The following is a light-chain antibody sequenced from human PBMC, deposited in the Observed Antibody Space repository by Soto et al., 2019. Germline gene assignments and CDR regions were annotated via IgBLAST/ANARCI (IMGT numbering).Light chain of an antibody. J-gene: IGLJ1*01. Sequence: QSVLTQPPSASGSPGQSVAISCTGTSSDVGGYNYVSWYQQHPGKAPKLMIYEVNKRPSGVPDRFSGSKSGNTASLTVSGLQAEDEADYYCSSFSVDSPLFATGTKVTVL. CDR1: SSDVGGYNY. CDR3: SSFSVDSPL. V-gene: IGLV2-8*01. CDR2: EVN.